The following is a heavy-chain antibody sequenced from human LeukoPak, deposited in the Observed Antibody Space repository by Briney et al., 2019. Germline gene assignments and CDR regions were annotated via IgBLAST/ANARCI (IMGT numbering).Heavy chain of an antibody. CDR2: ISGSGGST. Sequence: TGGSLRLSCAASGFTFGSYAMSWVRQAPGKGLEWVSAISGSGGSTYYADSVKGRFTISRDNSKNTLYLQMNSLRAEDTAVYYCAIDLTDYYGSGSYSLFDYWGQGTLVTVSS. CDR1: GFTFGSYA. V-gene: IGHV3-23*01. CDR3: AIDLTDYYGSGSYSLFDY. J-gene: IGHJ4*02. D-gene: IGHD3-10*01.